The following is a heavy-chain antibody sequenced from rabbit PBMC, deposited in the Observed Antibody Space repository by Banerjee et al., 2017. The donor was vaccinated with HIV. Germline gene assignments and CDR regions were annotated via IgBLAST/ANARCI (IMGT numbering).Heavy chain of an antibody. CDR1: GFTISSSYW. D-gene: IGHD4-2*01. CDR2: IYAGSGST. V-gene: IGHV1S45*01. Sequence: QEQLVESGGDLVKPGASLTLTCKASGFTISSSYWICWVRQAPGKGLEWIGCIYAGSGSTSYASWAKGRFTISRTSSTTVTLQMTSLTAADTATYFCARDLYAGDADDSGNWDGFDPWGPGTLVTVS. J-gene: IGHJ2*01. CDR3: ARDLYAGDADDSGNWDGFDP.